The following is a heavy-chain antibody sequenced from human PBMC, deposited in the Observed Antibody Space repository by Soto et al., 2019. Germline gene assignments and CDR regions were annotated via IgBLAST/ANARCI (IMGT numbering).Heavy chain of an antibody. CDR2: IYYSGST. CDR1: GGSVSSGSDY. V-gene: IGHV4-61*01. J-gene: IGHJ4*02. Sequence: SETLSLACTVSGGSVSSGSDYWSWIRQPPGKGLEWIGYIYYSGSTNYNPSLKSRVTISVDTSKNQFSLKLSSVTAADTAVYYCARVMTTVTFFDYWGQGTLVTVSS. D-gene: IGHD4-17*01. CDR3: ARVMTTVTFFDY.